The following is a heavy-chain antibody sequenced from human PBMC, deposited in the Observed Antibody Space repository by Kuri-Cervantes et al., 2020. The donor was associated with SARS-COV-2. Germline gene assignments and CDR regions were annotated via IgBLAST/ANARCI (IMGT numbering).Heavy chain of an antibody. J-gene: IGHJ6*02. V-gene: IGHV3-30-3*01. CDR3: ARTTRDPTYYYYGMDV. CDR2: ISYDGSNK. CDR1: GFTFSSYS. Sequence: GGSLGLTCAASGFTFSSYSMHWVRQAPGKGLEWVAVISYDGSNKYYAGFVKGRFTISRDNSKNTLYLQMNSLRAEDMGVYYCARTTRDPTYYYYGMDVWGQGTTVTVSS. D-gene: IGHD1-1*01.